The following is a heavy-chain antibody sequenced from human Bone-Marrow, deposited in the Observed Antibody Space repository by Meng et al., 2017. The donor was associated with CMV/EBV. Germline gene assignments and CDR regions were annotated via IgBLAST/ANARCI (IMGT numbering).Heavy chain of an antibody. Sequence: SGFTFSSYDMQWVRQAPGKGLEWVAVISYDGSNKYYADSVKGRFTISRDNSKNTLYLQMNSLRAEDTAVYYCARDPVPTLSVCYFDYWGQGTLVTVSS. J-gene: IGHJ4*02. V-gene: IGHV3-30-3*01. D-gene: IGHD3-3*01. CDR1: GFTFSSYD. CDR3: ARDPVPTLSVCYFDY. CDR2: ISYDGSNK.